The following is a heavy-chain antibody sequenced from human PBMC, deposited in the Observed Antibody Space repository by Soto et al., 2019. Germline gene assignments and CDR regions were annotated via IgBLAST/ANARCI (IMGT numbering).Heavy chain of an antibody. D-gene: IGHD3-22*01. CDR1: GFTFSSYA. V-gene: IGHV3-23*01. CDR2: ISGSGGST. Sequence: GGSLRLSCAASGFTFSSYAMSWVRQAPGKGLEWVSAISGSGGSTYYADSVKGRFTIPRDNSKNTLYLQMNSLRAEDTAVYYCAKDPAYYDSSGYSHLDYWGQGTLVTVSS. J-gene: IGHJ4*02. CDR3: AKDPAYYDSSGYSHLDY.